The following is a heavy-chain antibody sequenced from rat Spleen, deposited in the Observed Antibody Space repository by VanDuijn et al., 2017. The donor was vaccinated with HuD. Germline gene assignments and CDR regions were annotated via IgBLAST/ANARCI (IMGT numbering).Heavy chain of an antibody. CDR1: GFTFSDYF. D-gene: IGHD1-9*01. J-gene: IGHJ2*01. Sequence: EVQLVESGGGLVQPGGSLKLSCAASGFTFSDYFMTWVRQAPPKGLEWVATISYDGSGGTHYPDSVKGRFTISRDIAKSTLYLQMDSLRSEDTATYYCASQYYGYNLFDYWGQGVMVTVSS. CDR2: ISYDGSGGT. V-gene: IGHV5-29*01. CDR3: ASQYYGYNLFDY.